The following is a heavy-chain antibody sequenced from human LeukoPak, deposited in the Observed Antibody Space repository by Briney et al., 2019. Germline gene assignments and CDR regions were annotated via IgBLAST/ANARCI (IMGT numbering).Heavy chain of an antibody. V-gene: IGHV3-23*01. CDR2: ISGSGGST. D-gene: IGHD3-22*01. CDR3: AKGLRDYYDSRARRPGFDY. J-gene: IGHJ4*02. Sequence: GGSLRLSCAASGFTFSSYAMSWVRQAPGKGLEWVSAISGSGGSTYYADSVKGRFTISRDNSKNTLYLQMNSLRAEDTAVYYCAKGLRDYYDSRARRPGFDYWGQGTLVTVSS. CDR1: GFTFSSYA.